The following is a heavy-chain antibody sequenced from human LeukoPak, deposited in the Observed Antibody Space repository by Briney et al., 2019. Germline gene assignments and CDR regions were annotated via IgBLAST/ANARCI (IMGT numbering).Heavy chain of an antibody. D-gene: IGHD1-26*01. CDR1: GFTFSDYY. CDR3: ARGGAQGMDV. J-gene: IGHJ6*02. Sequence: PGGSLRLSCAASGFTFSDYYMNWIRQAPGKGLEWVSYISGVASDIYYGDSVKGRFTISRDNAKKSVYLQMNSLRAEDTAVYYCARGGAQGMDVWGQGTTVTVSS. CDR2: ISGVASDI. V-gene: IGHV3-11*01.